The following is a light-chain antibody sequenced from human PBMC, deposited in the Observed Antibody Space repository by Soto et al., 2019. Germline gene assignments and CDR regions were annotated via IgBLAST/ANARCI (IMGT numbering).Light chain of an antibody. Sequence: AIQLTQSPSSLSASVGDRVTIACRASQDIRYDLGWYQQKPGKAPKLLIYAASSLQSEVPSRFSGSGSGTDFTLTISRLQPEDFATYYCLQDYTYPWAFGQGTQVELK. CDR1: QDIRYD. J-gene: IGKJ1*01. CDR3: LQDYTYPWA. CDR2: AAS. V-gene: IGKV1-6*01.